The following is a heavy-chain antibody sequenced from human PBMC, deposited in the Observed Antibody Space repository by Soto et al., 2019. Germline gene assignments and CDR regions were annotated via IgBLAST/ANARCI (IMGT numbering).Heavy chain of an antibody. V-gene: IGHV3-23*01. Sequence: GSLRLSCAASGFTFSSYAMSWVRQAPGKGLEWVSAISGSGGSTYYADSVKGRFTISRDNSKNTLYLQMNSLRAEDTAVYYCAKDVPYCSSTSCYYYFDYWGQGTLVTVSS. D-gene: IGHD2-2*01. CDR1: GFTFSSYA. J-gene: IGHJ4*02. CDR3: AKDVPYCSSTSCYYYFDY. CDR2: ISGSGGST.